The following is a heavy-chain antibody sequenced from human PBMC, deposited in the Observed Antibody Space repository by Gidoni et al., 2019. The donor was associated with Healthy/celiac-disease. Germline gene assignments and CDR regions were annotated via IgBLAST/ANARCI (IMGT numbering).Heavy chain of an antibody. CDR2: ISYDGSNK. CDR1: GFTFSSYA. V-gene: IGHV3-30-3*01. J-gene: IGHJ3*02. Sequence: QVQLVEPGGGVVQPGRSLRLSCAASGFTFSSYAMHWVRQAPGKGLEWVAVISYDGSNKYYADSVKGRFTISRDNSKNTLYLQMNSLRAEDTAVYYCARDVAVAGTGFRGAFDIWGQGTMVTVSS. CDR3: ARDVAVAGTGFRGAFDI. D-gene: IGHD6-19*01.